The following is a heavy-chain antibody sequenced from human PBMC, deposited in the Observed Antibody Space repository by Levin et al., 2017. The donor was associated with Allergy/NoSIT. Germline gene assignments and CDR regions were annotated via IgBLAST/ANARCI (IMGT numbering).Heavy chain of an antibody. J-gene: IGHJ3*01. D-gene: IGHD2-2*01. Sequence: SCAVSGGSISSSNWWSWVRQPPGKGLEWIGEINHSETTNYNPSLKSRGTISLDKSRNQFSLKLSSVTAADTAIYYCARYCSGTCYGAFDLWGQGTMVTVSS. V-gene: IGHV4-4*02. CDR2: INHSETT. CDR1: GGSISSSNW. CDR3: ARYCSGTCYGAFDL.